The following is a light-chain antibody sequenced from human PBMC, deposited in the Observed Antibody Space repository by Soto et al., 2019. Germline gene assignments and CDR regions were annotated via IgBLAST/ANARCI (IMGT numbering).Light chain of an antibody. CDR3: QSYGTNSGV. V-gene: IGLV6-57*03. J-gene: IGLJ3*02. Sequence: NFMLIQPHSVSESPGKTITLSCTRSSGSIASNSVQWYQQRPGSAPTTVIFEDDQRPSGVPDRFSGSIDSSSRSASLTISGLKTEDEADYYCQSYGTNSGVFGGGTKVTVL. CDR1: SGSIASNS. CDR2: EDD.